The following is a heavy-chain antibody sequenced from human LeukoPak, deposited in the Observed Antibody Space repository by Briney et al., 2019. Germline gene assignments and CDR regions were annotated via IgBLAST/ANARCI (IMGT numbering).Heavy chain of an antibody. CDR1: GDSTSSFS. CDR3: ARLYCSGGSCYYLDY. J-gene: IGHJ4*02. V-gene: IGHV4-59*01. CDR2: IYFSGST. D-gene: IGHD2-15*01. Sequence: PSETLSLTCTVSGDSTSSFSWSWIRQPPGKGLEWIGYIYFSGSTNYNPSLKSRLTISVDTSKNQFSLRLSSVTAADTAVYYCARLYCSGGSCYYLDYWGQGTLVTVSS.